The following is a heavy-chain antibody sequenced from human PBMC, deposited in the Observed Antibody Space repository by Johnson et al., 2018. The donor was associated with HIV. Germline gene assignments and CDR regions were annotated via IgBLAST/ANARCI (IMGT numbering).Heavy chain of an antibody. V-gene: IGHV3-23*04. J-gene: IGHJ3*02. Sequence: VQLVESGGGLVQPGGSLRLSCAASGFTFSNYAMSWVRQAPGKGLQWVSKISGNGGSTYYADSVKGRFTISRDNSKNTLYLQMNSLRAEDTAVFYCARDAKVGYGDAFDIWGQGTMVTVSS. CDR1: GFTFSNYA. CDR2: ISGNGGST. CDR3: ARDAKVGYGDAFDI. D-gene: IGHD5-12*01.